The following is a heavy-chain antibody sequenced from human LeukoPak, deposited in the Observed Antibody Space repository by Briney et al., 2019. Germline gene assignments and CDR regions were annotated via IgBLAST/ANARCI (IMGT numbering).Heavy chain of an antibody. CDR1: GFTFSSYA. V-gene: IGHV3-23*01. D-gene: IGHD3-22*01. Sequence: PGGSLSLSCAASGFTFSSYAMSWVRQATEEGLEWVSAISGSGGSTYYADYVKGRFTISRDNSKKTLYLQMSSLRAEDTAVYYCVKGGVITTRPFDYWGQGTLVTVSS. CDR3: VKGGVITTRPFDY. J-gene: IGHJ4*02. CDR2: ISGSGGST.